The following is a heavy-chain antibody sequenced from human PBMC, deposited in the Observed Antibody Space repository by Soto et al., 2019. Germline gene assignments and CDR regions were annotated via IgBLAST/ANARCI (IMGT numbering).Heavy chain of an antibody. CDR1: VGSISSGGYY. V-gene: IGHV4-31*03. CDR3: ASQKDYYGSGPGGWFDP. J-gene: IGHJ5*02. Sequence: PSETLSLTCTVSVGSISSGGYYWSWIRQHPGKGLEWIGYIYYSGSTYYNPSLKSRVTISVDTSKNQFSLKLSSVTAADTAVYYCASQKDYYGSGPGGWFDPWGQGTLVTVSS. CDR2: IYYSGST. D-gene: IGHD3-10*01.